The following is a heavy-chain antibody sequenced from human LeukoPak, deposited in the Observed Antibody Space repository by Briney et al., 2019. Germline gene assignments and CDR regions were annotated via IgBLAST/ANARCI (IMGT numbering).Heavy chain of an antibody. V-gene: IGHV3-9*01. Sequence: PGRSLRLSCAASGFTFDDYAMHWVRQAPGKGLEWVSGISWNGGNIGYADSVKGRFSISRDNAKSTLYMQMNSLRAEDTAVYYCATYNWGYEADYWGQGTLVTVSS. CDR2: ISWNGGNI. J-gene: IGHJ4*02. D-gene: IGHD5-12*01. CDR3: ATYNWGYEADY. CDR1: GFTFDDYA.